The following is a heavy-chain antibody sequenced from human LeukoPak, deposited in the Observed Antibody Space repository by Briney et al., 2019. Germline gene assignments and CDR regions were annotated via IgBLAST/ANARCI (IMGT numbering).Heavy chain of an antibody. CDR2: IYHSGST. CDR3: AREIGRIGVVVIAWYFDL. CDR1: GYSISSGYY. V-gene: IGHV4-38-2*02. Sequence: SETLSLTCTVSGYSISSGYYWGWIRQPPGKGLEWIGSIYHSGSTYYNPSLMSRVTISVDTSKNQFSLKLSSVTAADTAVYYCAREIGRIGVVVIAWYFDLWGRGTLVTVSS. J-gene: IGHJ2*01. D-gene: IGHD3-22*01.